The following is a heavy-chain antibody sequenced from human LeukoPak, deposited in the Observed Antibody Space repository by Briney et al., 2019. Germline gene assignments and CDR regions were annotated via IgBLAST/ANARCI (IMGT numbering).Heavy chain of an antibody. V-gene: IGHV4-39*07. CDR2: IHNSGST. CDR3: ARGLTGFDP. J-gene: IGHJ5*02. Sequence: SETLSLTCTVSGGSISSSAYHWGWIRQPPGKGLEWIGSIHNSGSTYYNPSLKSRVTISVRTSKNQFSLKLSSVTAADTAVYYCARGLTGFDPWGQGTLVTVSS. CDR1: GGSISSSAYH.